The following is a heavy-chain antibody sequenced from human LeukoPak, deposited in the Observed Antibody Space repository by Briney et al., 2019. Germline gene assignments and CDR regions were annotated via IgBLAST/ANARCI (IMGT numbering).Heavy chain of an antibody. V-gene: IGHV3-74*01. CDR3: ARGRRSSYIDY. D-gene: IGHD6-13*01. CDR1: GFTFSGYW. J-gene: IGHJ4*02. CDR2: IDNDGHGI. Sequence: GGSLRLSCVTSGFTFSGYWMHWVRQGPEKGLELVSRIDNDGHGIIYADSVKGRFTTSRDNVKNTLYLQMNSLRAEDTAVYYCARGRRSSYIDYWGQGTLVTVSS.